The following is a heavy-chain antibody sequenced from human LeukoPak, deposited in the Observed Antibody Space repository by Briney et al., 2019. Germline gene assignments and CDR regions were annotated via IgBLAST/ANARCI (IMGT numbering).Heavy chain of an antibody. J-gene: IGHJ1*01. D-gene: IGHD1-26*01. CDR2: INTNTGNP. V-gene: IGHV7-4-1*02. Sequence: ASVKVSCKAAGYTFTSYTMNWVRQVTGHGLEWMGWINTNTGNPTYAQDFTGRFVFSLDTSVSTAYLQISSLKAEDTAVYYCARESGRGQLEHWGQGTLVTVSS. CDR3: ARESGRGQLEH. CDR1: GYTFTSYT.